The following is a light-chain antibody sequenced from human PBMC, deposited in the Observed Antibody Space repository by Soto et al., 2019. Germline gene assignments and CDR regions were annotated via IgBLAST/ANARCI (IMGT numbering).Light chain of an antibody. Sequence: QSVLTQPPSVSAAPGQTVTISCSGSSSNIGNNYVSWYQQLPGTAPELLIYENNKRPSGIPDRFSGSKSGTSATLGITGLQTGDEADYYCKTWDSSLSAGVFGTGTKLTVL. CDR1: SSNIGNNY. J-gene: IGLJ1*01. CDR2: ENN. V-gene: IGLV1-51*02. CDR3: KTWDSSLSAGV.